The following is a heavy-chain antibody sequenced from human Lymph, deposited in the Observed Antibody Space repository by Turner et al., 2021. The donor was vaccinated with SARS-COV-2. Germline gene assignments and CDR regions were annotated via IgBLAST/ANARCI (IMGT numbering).Heavy chain of an antibody. Sequence: QVQLQESGPGLVQPSETLSLTCTVSGGSFTSSSYYWGWIRQPPGKGLEWIGNIYSRGSTYYNPSLKSRVTISVDTSKNQFSLKLSSVTAADTAVYYCARQGWLRGYFDYWSQGTLVTVSS. CDR2: IYSRGST. V-gene: IGHV4-39*01. CDR1: GGSFTSSSYY. J-gene: IGHJ4*02. D-gene: IGHD5-18*01. CDR3: ARQGWLRGYFDY.